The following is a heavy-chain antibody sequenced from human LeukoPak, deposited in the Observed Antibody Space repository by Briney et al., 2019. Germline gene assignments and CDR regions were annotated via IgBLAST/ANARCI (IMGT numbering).Heavy chain of an antibody. V-gene: IGHV4-31*03. CDR2: IYYSGST. D-gene: IGHD3-9*01. CDR1: GGSISSGGYY. J-gene: IGHJ6*02. Sequence: SETLSLTCTVSGGSISSGGYYWSWIRQHPGKGLEWSGYIYYSGSTYYNPSLKSRVTISVDTSKNQFSLKLSSVTAADTAVYYCARDREVGYYDILTGYRYYYGMDVWGQGTTVTVSS. CDR3: ARDREVGYYDILTGYRYYYGMDV.